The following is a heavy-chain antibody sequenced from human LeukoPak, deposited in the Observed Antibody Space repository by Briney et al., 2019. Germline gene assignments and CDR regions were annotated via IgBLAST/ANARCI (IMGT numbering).Heavy chain of an antibody. Sequence: PSETLSLTCDVSGVSINTCCYYWTWIRQPPGKGLEWIGYKYYSGSTRYNSSLRSRLTISLDSSKNQFSLRLASVTAADTAVYYCARGRSYGFDFDSWGPGTLVIVSS. V-gene: IGHV4-61*01. CDR2: KYYSGST. D-gene: IGHD5-18*01. CDR1: GVSINTCCYY. J-gene: IGHJ4*02. CDR3: ARGRSYGFDFDS.